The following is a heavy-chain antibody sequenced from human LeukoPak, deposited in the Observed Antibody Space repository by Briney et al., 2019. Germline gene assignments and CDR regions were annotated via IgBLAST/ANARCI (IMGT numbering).Heavy chain of an antibody. D-gene: IGHD3-16*01. CDR1: GGSFSGYY. V-gene: IGHV4-34*01. J-gene: IGHJ3*02. CDR2: INHSGST. Sequence: SGTLSLSCAVYGGSFSGYYWSWIRQPPGKGLEWIGEINHSGSTNYNPSLKSRVTISVDTSKNQFSLKLSSVTAADTAVYYCARVPAGGFNAFDIWGQGTMVTVSS. CDR3: ARVPAGGFNAFDI.